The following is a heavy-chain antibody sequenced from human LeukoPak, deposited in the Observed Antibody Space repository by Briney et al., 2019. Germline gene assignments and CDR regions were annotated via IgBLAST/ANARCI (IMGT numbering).Heavy chain of an antibody. CDR2: IYYSGST. CDR1: GGSISSYY. J-gene: IGHJ6*02. Sequence: SETLSLTCTVSGGSISSYYWSWIRQPPGKGLEWIGYIYYSGSTKYNPSLNSRVTISLDTSKNKFSLKLSSVTAADTAVYYCARHGYCSGGSCYSPVEYYYYGLDVWGQGTTVTVSS. D-gene: IGHD2-15*01. V-gene: IGHV4-59*08. CDR3: ARHGYCSGGSCYSPVEYYYYGLDV.